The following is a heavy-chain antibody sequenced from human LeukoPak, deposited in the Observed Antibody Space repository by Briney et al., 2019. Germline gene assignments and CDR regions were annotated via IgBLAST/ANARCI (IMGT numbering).Heavy chain of an antibody. CDR1: GFTFSSYS. D-gene: IGHD3-22*01. Sequence: PGGSLRLSCAASGFTFSSYSMNWVRQAPGKGLEWVSSISSSSSYIYYADSVKGRFTISRDNAKNSLYLQMNSLRAEDTAVYYCARDAAENWWLLPSDYWGQGTLVTVSS. J-gene: IGHJ4*02. V-gene: IGHV3-21*01. CDR2: ISSSSSYI. CDR3: ARDAAENWWLLPSDY.